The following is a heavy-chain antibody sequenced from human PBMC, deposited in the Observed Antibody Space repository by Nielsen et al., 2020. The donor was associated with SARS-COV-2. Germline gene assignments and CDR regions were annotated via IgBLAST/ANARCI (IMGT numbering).Heavy chain of an antibody. J-gene: IGHJ4*02. Sequence: ASEKVSCKASGYTFTSYGISWVRQAPGQGLEWMGWISAYNGNTNYAQKLQGRVTMITDTSTSTAYMELRSLRSDDTAVYYCARDRGPYGSGSLPPDYWGQGTLVTVSS. V-gene: IGHV1-18*01. CDR1: GYTFTSYG. CDR2: ISAYNGNT. D-gene: IGHD3-10*01. CDR3: ARDRGPYGSGSLPPDY.